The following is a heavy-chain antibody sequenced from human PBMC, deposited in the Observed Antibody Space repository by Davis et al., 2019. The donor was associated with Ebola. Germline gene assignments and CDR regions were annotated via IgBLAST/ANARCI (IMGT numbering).Heavy chain of an antibody. Sequence: GESLKISCAASGFTFSNYAMSWVRQAPGKGLEWVSVIYDQSTAYADSVRGRFIISRDKSNNTLYLEMNSLRVDDTAVYYCATTQWLREFDNWGQGTLVTVSS. D-gene: IGHD6-19*01. CDR1: GFTFSNYA. J-gene: IGHJ4*02. CDR2: IYDQST. V-gene: IGHV3-23*03. CDR3: ATTQWLREFDN.